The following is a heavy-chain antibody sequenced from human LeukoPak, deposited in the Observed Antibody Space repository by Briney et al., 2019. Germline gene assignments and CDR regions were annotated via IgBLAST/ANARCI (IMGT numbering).Heavy chain of an antibody. CDR3: AKPVSLYYDSSGYYDY. V-gene: IGHV3-23*01. J-gene: IGHJ4*02. CDR2: ISGGGGST. D-gene: IGHD3-22*01. CDR1: GFTFSSYG. Sequence: GRSLRLSCAASGFTFSSYGMHWVRQAPGKGLEWVSSISGGGGSTNFADSVRGRFTISRDNSKNTLYLQVNSLRAEDTAVYYCAKPVSLYYDSSGYYDYWGQGTLVTVSS.